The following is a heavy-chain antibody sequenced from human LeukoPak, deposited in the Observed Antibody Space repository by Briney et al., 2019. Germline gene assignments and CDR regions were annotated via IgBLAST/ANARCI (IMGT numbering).Heavy chain of an antibody. CDR3: ARQPALTHSHFDY. CDR1: GYTFTSYA. J-gene: IGHJ4*02. CDR2: INAGNGNT. Sequence: ASVKVSCKASGYTFTSYAMHWVRQAPGQRLEWMGWINAGNGNTKYSQKFQGRVTITRDTSASTAYMELSSLRSEDTAVYYCARQPALTHSHFDYWGQGTLVTVSS. V-gene: IGHV1-3*01.